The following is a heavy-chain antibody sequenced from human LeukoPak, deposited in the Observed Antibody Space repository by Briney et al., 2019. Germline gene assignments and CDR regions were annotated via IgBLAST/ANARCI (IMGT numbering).Heavy chain of an antibody. CDR1: GYSISSGFY. J-gene: IGHJ4*02. D-gene: IGHD3-10*01. CDR2: NYHSGST. Sequence: SETLSLTCAGSGYSISSGFYWGLVRQPPGKGLEWIGSNYHSGSTYYNPSLKSRVTISVDTSKNQFSLKLSSVTAADTAVYYCARDRGFYYGSGSYVYYFDYWGQGTLVTVSS. V-gene: IGHV4-38-2*02. CDR3: ARDRGFYYGSGSYVYYFDY.